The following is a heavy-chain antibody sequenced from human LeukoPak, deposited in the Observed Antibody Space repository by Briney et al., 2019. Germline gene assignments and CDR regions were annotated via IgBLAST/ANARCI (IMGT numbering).Heavy chain of an antibody. CDR1: GGSISSFSYY. Sequence: SETLSLTCTVSGGSISSFSYYWGWIRQPPGRGLEWIGTIYYSGSTYYNPSLKGRVTISTDTSKNQFSLNLRSVTAADTAVYYCARVRGDSPYSFDYWGQGTLVTVS. D-gene: IGHD2-21*02. CDR3: ARVRGDSPYSFDY. V-gene: IGHV4-39*07. J-gene: IGHJ4*02. CDR2: IYYSGST.